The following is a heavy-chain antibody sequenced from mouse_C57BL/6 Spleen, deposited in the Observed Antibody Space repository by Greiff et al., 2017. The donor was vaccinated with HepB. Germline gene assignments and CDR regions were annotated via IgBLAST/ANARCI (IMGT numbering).Heavy chain of an antibody. CDR3: ARDYAMDY. V-gene: IGHV1-55*01. Sequence: VQLKQPGAELVKPGASVKMSCKASGYTFPSYWITWVRQRPGQGLEWIGDIYPGSGSTNYNEKFKSKATLTVDTSSSTAYMQLSSLTSEDSAVYYCARDYAMDYWGQGTSVTVSS. CDR2: IYPGSGST. J-gene: IGHJ4*01. CDR1: GYTFPSYW.